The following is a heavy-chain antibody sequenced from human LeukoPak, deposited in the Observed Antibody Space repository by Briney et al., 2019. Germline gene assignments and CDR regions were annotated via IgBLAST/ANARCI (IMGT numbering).Heavy chain of an antibody. CDR1: GFTFSNYW. J-gene: IGHJ4*02. CDR2: IYSDGNTT. D-gene: IGHD2-2*01. Sequence: GGSLRLSCASSGFTFSNYWMHWVRQAPGKGLVWVSRIYSDGNTTNYADSVKGRFTISRDNAKNTLYLQMNSLRAEDTAVYYCARDQGSTSRGIDYWGQGTLVTVSS. V-gene: IGHV3-74*01. CDR3: ARDQGSTSRGIDY.